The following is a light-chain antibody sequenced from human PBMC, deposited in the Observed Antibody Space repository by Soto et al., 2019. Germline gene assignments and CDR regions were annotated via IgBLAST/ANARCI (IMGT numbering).Light chain of an antibody. CDR1: QNVNRW. CDR2: DVS. V-gene: IGKV1-5*01. CDR3: QQYNDYST. Sequence: DIQMTQSPSTLSASVGDRVSITCRASQNVNRWLAWYQQKPGKAPNLLIYDVSTLESGVPSRFSGSGSETEFTLTSSSLQPDDFATYYCQQYNDYSTFGQGTKVEVK. J-gene: IGKJ1*01.